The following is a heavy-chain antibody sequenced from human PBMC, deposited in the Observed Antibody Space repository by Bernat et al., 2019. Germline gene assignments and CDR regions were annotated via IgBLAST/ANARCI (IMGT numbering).Heavy chain of an antibody. CDR3: AKDQHSYGPFDY. CDR1: GGSISSGGYY. D-gene: IGHD5-18*01. V-gene: IGHV3-23*01. J-gene: IGHJ4*02. Sequence: VQLQESGPGLVKPSQTLSLTCTVSGGSISSGGYYWSWVRQAPGKGLEWVSAISGSGGSTYYADSVKGRFTISRDNSKNTLYLQMNSLRAEDTAVYYCAKDQHSYGPFDYWGQGTLVTVSS. CDR2: ISGSGGST.